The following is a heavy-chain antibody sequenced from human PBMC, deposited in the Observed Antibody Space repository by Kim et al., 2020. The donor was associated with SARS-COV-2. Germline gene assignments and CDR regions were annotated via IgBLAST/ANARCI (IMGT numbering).Heavy chain of an antibody. V-gene: IGHV4-31*02. Sequence: PSLKSGVTISVDTSKNQFSLKLSSVTAADTAVYYCARFSGDGSGPNWFDPWGQGTLVTVSS. D-gene: IGHD3-10*01. J-gene: IGHJ5*02. CDR3: ARFSGDGSGPNWFDP.